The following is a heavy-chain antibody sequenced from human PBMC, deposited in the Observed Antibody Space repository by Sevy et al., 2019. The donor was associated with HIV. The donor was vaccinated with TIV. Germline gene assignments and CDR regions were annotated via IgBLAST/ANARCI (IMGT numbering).Heavy chain of an antibody. D-gene: IGHD5-18*01. CDR2: INPNSGGT. V-gene: IGHV1-2*02. Sequence: ASVKVSCKASGYTFTGYYMHWMRQAPGQGLEWMGWINPNSGGTNYAQKFQGRVTMTRDTSISTAYMELSRLRSDDTAVYYCASIVDTAMGNAFDIWGQGTMVTVSS. J-gene: IGHJ3*02. CDR1: GYTFTGYY. CDR3: ASIVDTAMGNAFDI.